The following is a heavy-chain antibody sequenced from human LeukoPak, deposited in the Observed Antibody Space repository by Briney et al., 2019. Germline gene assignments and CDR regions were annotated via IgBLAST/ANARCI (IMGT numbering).Heavy chain of an antibody. D-gene: IGHD1-26*01. Sequence: GGSLRLSCAAPGFTTDKYSIHWVRQPPGEGREWVSLIILVVGSTFYADSWGGRFTISRDNSKNSLSIQMSSLRSEDTALYICVRDSERSGWFDQWGKGTLVTVSS. V-gene: IGHV3-43*01. CDR2: IILVVGST. CDR1: GFTTDKYS. J-gene: IGHJ5*02. CDR3: VRDSERSGWFDQ.